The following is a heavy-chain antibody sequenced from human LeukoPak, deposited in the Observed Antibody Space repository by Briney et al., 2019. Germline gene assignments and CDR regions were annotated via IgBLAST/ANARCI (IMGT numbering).Heavy chain of an antibody. V-gene: IGHV1-46*01. CDR3: ARDGSRYEAEPLYYFDY. Sequence: ASVKVSCKASGYTFTSYYMHWVRQAPGQGLEWMGIINPSGGSTSYAQKFQGRVTMTRDTSTSTVYMELSSLRSGDTAVYYCARDGSRYEAEPLYYFDYWGQGTLVTVSS. J-gene: IGHJ4*02. CDR1: GYTFTSYY. CDR2: INPSGGST. D-gene: IGHD3-9*01.